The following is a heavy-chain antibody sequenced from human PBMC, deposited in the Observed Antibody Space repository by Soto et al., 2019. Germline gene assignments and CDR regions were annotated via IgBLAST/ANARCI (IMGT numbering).Heavy chain of an antibody. Sequence: SETLSLTYAVSGGSITSANWWTWVRQPPGGGLEWIGEISHSGITNYKASLKSRVTMSVDKTKNDVSLKLTSVTAADTAVYYCARGVLTGDWEESAFDCWGQGTLVTVSS. CDR1: GGSITSANW. V-gene: IGHV4-4*02. D-gene: IGHD7-27*01. CDR2: ISHSGIT. CDR3: ARGVLTGDWEESAFDC. J-gene: IGHJ5*01.